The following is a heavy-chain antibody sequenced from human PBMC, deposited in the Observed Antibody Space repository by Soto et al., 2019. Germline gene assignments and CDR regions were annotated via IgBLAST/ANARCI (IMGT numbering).Heavy chain of an antibody. V-gene: IGHV4-34*01. Sequence: SETLSLTCAVYGGSFSGYYWSWIRQPPGKGLEWIGEINHSGSTNYNPSLKSRVTISVDTSKNQFSLKLSSVTAADTAVYYCARGLTIFGVVTPYFDYWGQGTLVTVSS. CDR3: ARGLTIFGVVTPYFDY. D-gene: IGHD3-3*01. J-gene: IGHJ4*02. CDR2: INHSGST. CDR1: GGSFSGYY.